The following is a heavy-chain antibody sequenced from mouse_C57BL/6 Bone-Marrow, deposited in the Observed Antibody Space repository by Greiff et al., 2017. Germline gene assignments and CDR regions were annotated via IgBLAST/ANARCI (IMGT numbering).Heavy chain of an antibody. CDR2: IDPEDGET. CDR3: ARGYGSSYWYFDV. D-gene: IGHD1-1*01. CDR1: GFNIKDYY. V-gene: IGHV14-2*01. J-gene: IGHJ1*03. Sequence: VQLQQSGAELVKPGASVKLSCTASGFNIKDYYMHWVKQRTEQGLEWIGRIDPEDGETTYAPKFQGKATITADTSSNPAYLQLSSLTSEDTAVYYCARGYGSSYWYFDVWGTGTTVTVSS.